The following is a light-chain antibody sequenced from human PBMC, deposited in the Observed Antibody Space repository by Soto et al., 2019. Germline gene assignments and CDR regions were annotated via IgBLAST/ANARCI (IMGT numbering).Light chain of an antibody. J-gene: IGKJ1*01. CDR2: KAS. Sequence: IQLTQSPSSLSASVGDRVTITCRASQDVSSFLAWYQQKPGKAPKLLIYKASTLKSGVPSRFSGSGSGTEFTLTISSLQPDDFATYYCQHYNSYSEAFGQGTKVDI. CDR1: QDVSSF. V-gene: IGKV1-5*03. CDR3: QHYNSYSEA.